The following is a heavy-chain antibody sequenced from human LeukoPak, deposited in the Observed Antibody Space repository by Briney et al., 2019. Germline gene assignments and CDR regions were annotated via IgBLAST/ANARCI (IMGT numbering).Heavy chain of an antibody. Sequence: PSETLSLTCAVSAGSINDYYWTWIPQAPGKGLEWIGYISNSGTTDYNPSLKSRVTMSVDTSQNEFSLKLTSVTAADTAMYYCARVVRGALTSKRFDPWGQGPLVTVSS. V-gene: IGHV4-59*01. CDR2: ISNSGTT. J-gene: IGHJ5*02. D-gene: IGHD3-10*02. CDR1: AGSINDYY. CDR3: ARVVRGALTSKRFDP.